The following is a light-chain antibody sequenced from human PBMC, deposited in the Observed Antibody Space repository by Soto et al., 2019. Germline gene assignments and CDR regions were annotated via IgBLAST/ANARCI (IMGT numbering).Light chain of an antibody. CDR3: SSFASSNTWV. J-gene: IGLJ3*02. Sequence: QSARTQPPSASGSPGQSVTISCSGTSSVVGAYNYVTWYQQHAGKAPKLVIYEVTKRPSGVPDRFSGSKSANTASLTVSGLQAEDEADYYCSSFASSNTWVFGGGTKLTVL. CDR2: EVT. CDR1: SSVVGAYNY. V-gene: IGLV2-8*01.